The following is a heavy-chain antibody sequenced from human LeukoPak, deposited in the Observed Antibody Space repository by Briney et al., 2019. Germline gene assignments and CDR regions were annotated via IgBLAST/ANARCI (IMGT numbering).Heavy chain of an antibody. Sequence: SETLSLTCTVSGDSITSSYWSWIRQTAGKGLEWIGRLYVSGSTNYNPSLMSRVSISVDKSKNRFTLNLSSVTAADTAVYYCVRDLSSAWYAFDYWGQGILVTVSS. V-gene: IGHV4-4*07. D-gene: IGHD6-19*01. CDR2: LYVSGST. CDR1: GDSITSSY. J-gene: IGHJ4*02. CDR3: VRDLSSAWYAFDY.